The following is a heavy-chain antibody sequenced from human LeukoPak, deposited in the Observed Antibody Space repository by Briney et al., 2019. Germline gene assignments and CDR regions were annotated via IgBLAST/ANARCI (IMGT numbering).Heavy chain of an antibody. CDR1: GFTFSNAW. Sequence: GGSLRLSCAASGFTFSNAWMIWVRQAPGKGLEWVGRIKTKTDAGTTDYAAPVKGRFTISRDNAKNSLYLQMNSLRAEDTAVYYCARDYAGGWHHFDSWGQGALVTVSS. CDR3: ARDYAGGWHHFDS. CDR2: IKTKTDAGTT. V-gene: IGHV3-15*01. J-gene: IGHJ4*02. D-gene: IGHD6-19*01.